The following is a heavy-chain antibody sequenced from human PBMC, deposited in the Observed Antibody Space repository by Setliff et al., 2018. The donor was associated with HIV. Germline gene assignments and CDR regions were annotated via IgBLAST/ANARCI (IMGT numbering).Heavy chain of an antibody. CDR1: GLRVSDAW. CDR2: IKSETDGGTT. J-gene: IGHJ4*02. D-gene: IGHD3-22*01. CDR3: THTGHYFDGTGYNRMYYFDY. V-gene: IGHV3-15*01. Sequence: PGGSLRLSCAVSGLRVSDAWLSWVRQAPGKGLEWLARIKSETDGGTTDYAAPVKGRFTILGDDSKNMLYLEMSNLQTEDTAMYYCTHTGHYFDGTGYNRMYYFDYWGQGALVTVSS.